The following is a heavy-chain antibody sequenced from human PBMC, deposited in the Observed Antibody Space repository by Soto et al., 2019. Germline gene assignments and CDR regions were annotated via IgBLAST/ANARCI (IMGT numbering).Heavy chain of an antibody. Sequence: EVQLLESGGGLVQPGGSPRLSCAASGFTFSSYAMSWVRQAPGKGLEWVSAISGSGGSTYYADSVKGRFTISRDNSKNTLYLQMNSLRAEDTAVYYCAKGSIAVAGTPLYYFDYWGQGTLVTVSS. CDR2: ISGSGGST. J-gene: IGHJ4*02. CDR3: AKGSIAVAGTPLYYFDY. CDR1: GFTFSSYA. D-gene: IGHD6-19*01. V-gene: IGHV3-23*01.